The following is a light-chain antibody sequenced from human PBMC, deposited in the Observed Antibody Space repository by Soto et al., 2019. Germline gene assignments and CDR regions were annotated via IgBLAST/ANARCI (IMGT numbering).Light chain of an antibody. V-gene: IGKV3-15*01. CDR1: QSISDT. CDR2: GAS. J-gene: IGKJ5*01. CDR3: QQYASSSLT. Sequence: EIVMTQSPATLSVSPGGRATLSCRASQSISDTLAWYQQKPGQAPRLLIDGASTRATGIPARFSGSGSGTEFTLTISRLEPEDFAVYYCQQYASSSLTFGQGTRLEIK.